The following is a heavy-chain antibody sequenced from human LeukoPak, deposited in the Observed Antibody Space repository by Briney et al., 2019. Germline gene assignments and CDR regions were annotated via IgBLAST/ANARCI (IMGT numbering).Heavy chain of an antibody. D-gene: IGHD2-2*01. CDR2: IIPIFGTA. Sequence: SVKVSCKASGGTFSSYAVSWVRQAPGQGLEWMGGIIPIFGTANYAQKFQGRVTITTDESTSTAYMELSSLRSEDTAVYYCARDKDCSSTSCSGMFDPWGQGTLVTVSS. CDR1: GGTFSSYA. CDR3: ARDKDCSSTSCSGMFDP. V-gene: IGHV1-69*05. J-gene: IGHJ5*02.